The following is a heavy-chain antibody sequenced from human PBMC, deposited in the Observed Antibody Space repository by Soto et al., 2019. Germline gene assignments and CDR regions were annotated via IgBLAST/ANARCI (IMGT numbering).Heavy chain of an antibody. CDR2: IIPIAAIA. CDR3: GRGSTIARGAPSWFDP. J-gene: IGHJ5*02. CDR1: GGTFSRYT. Sequence: QVQLVQSGAEVKKPGSSVKVSCKASGGTFSRYTINWVRQAPGQGLEWMGRIIPIAAIANYTQKFQGRVRITGEKSSTTAYMELSSLTSDDTAVYCGRGSTIARGAPSWFDPWGQGTLVTVSS. D-gene: IGHD3-10*01. V-gene: IGHV1-69*02.